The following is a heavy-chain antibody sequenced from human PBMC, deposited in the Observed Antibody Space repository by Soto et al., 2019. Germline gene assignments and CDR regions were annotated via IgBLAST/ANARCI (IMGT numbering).Heavy chain of an antibody. CDR2: IYWDDDN. D-gene: IGHD6-25*01. Sequence: QITLKESGPALVKPTQTLTLTCTFSGFSLSTSGVGVGWLRQPPGKALEWLALIYWDDDNRYSPSVKSRLTITKDTSKNQVVLTMTNLDPVDTATYYCAHRGDSGSSRAFHIWGQGTMVTVSS. CDR1: GFSLSTSGVG. V-gene: IGHV2-5*02. CDR3: AHRGDSGSSRAFHI. J-gene: IGHJ3*02.